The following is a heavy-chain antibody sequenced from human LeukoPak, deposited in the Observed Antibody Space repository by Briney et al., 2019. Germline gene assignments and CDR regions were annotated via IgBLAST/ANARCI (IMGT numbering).Heavy chain of an antibody. J-gene: IGHJ4*02. CDR2: INHSGST. V-gene: IGHV4-34*01. Sequence: SETLSLTCAVYGGSFSGYYWSWIRQPPGKGLEWIGEINHSGSTNYNPSLKSRATISVDTSKNQFSLKLSSVTAADTAVYYCARGSTNIAAAGTAVDYWGQGTLVTVSS. CDR1: GGSFSGYY. D-gene: IGHD6-13*01. CDR3: ARGSTNIAAAGTAVDY.